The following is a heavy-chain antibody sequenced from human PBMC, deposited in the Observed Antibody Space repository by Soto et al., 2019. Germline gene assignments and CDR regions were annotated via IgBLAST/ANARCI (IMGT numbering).Heavy chain of an antibody. CDR3: ARGSLRLGELSFDY. CDR2: INPNSGGT. V-gene: IGHV1-2*04. CDR1: GYTFTGYY. Sequence: AASVKVSCKASGYTFTGYYMHWVRQAPGQGLEWMGWINPNSGGTNYAQTFQGWVTMTRDTSISTAYMELSRLRSDDTAVYYCARGSLRLGELSFDYWGQGTLVTVSS. J-gene: IGHJ4*02. D-gene: IGHD3-16*02.